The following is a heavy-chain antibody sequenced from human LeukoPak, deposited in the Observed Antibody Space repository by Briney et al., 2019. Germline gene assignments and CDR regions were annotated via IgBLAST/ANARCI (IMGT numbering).Heavy chain of an antibody. CDR1: GGSISSGSYY. V-gene: IGHV4-61*02. J-gene: IGHJ5*02. CDR2: IHTSGST. Sequence: TLXXXCXVSGGSISSGSYYWSWIRQPAGKGLEWIGRIHTSGSTNYNPSLKSRVTMSVDTSKKQFSLKLTSVTAADTAVYYCARAGDYGDYVGWFDPWGQGTLVTVSS. D-gene: IGHD4-17*01. CDR3: ARAGDYGDYVGWFDP.